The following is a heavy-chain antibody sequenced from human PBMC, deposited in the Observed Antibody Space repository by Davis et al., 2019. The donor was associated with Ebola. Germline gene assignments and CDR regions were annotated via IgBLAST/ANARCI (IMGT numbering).Heavy chain of an antibody. CDR2: IIPIFGTA. CDR3: ARSELRFLEWLLEFDY. J-gene: IGHJ4*02. Sequence: SVKVSCKASGGTFSSYAIIWVRQAPGQGLEWMGGIIPIFGTANYAQKFQGRVTITADKSTSTAYMELSSLRSEDTAVYYCARSELRFLEWLLEFDYWGQGTLVTVSS. V-gene: IGHV1-69*06. D-gene: IGHD3-3*01. CDR1: GGTFSSYA.